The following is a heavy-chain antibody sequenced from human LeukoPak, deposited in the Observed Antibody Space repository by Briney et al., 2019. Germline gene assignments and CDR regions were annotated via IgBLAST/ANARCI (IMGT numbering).Heavy chain of an antibody. CDR2: IIPILGIA. Sequence: GASVKVSCKASGGTFSSYAISWVRQAPGQGLEWMGRIIPILGIANYAQKFQGRVTITADKSTSTAYMELSSLRSEDTAVYYCARSPTGTTRVPFDYWGQGTLVTVSS. CDR3: ARSPTGTTRVPFDY. CDR1: GGTFSSYA. D-gene: IGHD1-7*01. J-gene: IGHJ4*02. V-gene: IGHV1-69*04.